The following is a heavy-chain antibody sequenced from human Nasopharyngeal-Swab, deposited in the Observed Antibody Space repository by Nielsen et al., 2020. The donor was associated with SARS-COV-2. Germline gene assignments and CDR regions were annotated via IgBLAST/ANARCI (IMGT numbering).Heavy chain of an antibody. CDR2: FYDSGRT. Sequence: SETLSLTCTVSGASITNYYWTWVRQSPGKGPEWIGSFYDSGRTNYRSSLKSRVAMSVDTSKSQFSLKLTSVTAVDAAVYFCASWPRESSSWFWSWGLGTLVTVSS. CDR3: ASWPRESSSWFWS. V-gene: IGHV4-59*01. J-gene: IGHJ4*02. CDR1: GASITNYY. D-gene: IGHD6-13*01.